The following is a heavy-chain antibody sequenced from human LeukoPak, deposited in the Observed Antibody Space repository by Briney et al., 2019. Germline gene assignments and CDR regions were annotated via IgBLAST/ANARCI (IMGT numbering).Heavy chain of an antibody. CDR3: ARGVRLSCYSCRYYYYYMDV. CDR1: GFTVSSNY. D-gene: IGHD2-15*01. J-gene: IGHJ6*03. Sequence: GGSLRLSCAASGFTVSSNYMSWVRQAPGKGLEWVSVIYSGGSTYYADSVKGRFTISRDNSKNTLYLQMNSLRAEDTAVYYCARGVRLSCYSCRYYYYYMDVWGKGTTVTVSS. V-gene: IGHV3-66*01. CDR2: IYSGGST.